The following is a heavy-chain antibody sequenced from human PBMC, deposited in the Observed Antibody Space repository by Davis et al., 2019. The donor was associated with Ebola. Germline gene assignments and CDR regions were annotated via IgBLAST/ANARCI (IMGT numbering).Heavy chain of an antibody. V-gene: IGHV3-23*01. Sequence: GGSLRLSCATSGFILNTHAISWVRQAPGKGLEWVSAIYTVGGRTHYADSVKGRFTISSDLSKSTVYLQMNSLRVDDTAIYYCAKVTWESTGDYWGQGTRVTVSS. J-gene: IGHJ4*02. CDR1: GFILNTHA. CDR3: AKVTWESTGDY. CDR2: IYTVGGRT. D-gene: IGHD1-26*01.